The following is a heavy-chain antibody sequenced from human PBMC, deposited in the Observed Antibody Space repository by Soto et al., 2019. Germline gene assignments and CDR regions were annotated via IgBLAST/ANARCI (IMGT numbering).Heavy chain of an antibody. V-gene: IGHV4-34*01. CDR3: ARESHDILTGPPWVWYFDL. Sequence: QVQLQQWGAGPLRPLETLSLTCGVSGGSFSGYYWSWIRQSPGQGLAWIGEINDRGSINYNPSLKSRGSISVDTSKNHYSLNLRSVTAADTAVYYCARESHDILTGPPWVWYFDLWGRGTLVTVSS. CDR1: GGSFSGYY. D-gene: IGHD3-9*01. J-gene: IGHJ2*01. CDR2: INDRGSI.